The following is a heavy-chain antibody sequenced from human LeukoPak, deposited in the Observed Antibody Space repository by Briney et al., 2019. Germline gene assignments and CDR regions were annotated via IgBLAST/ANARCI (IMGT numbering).Heavy chain of an antibody. CDR3: ARPYSSGWYYLDY. V-gene: IGHV4-39*01. CDR2: IYYSGST. J-gene: IGHJ4*02. Sequence: SETLSLTCTVSGGSISSSSYYWGWIRQPPGKGLEWIGSIYYSGSTYYNPSLKSRVTISVDTSKNQFSLKLGSVTAADTVVYYCARPYSSGWYYLDYWGQGTLVTVSS. D-gene: IGHD6-19*01. CDR1: GGSISSSSYY.